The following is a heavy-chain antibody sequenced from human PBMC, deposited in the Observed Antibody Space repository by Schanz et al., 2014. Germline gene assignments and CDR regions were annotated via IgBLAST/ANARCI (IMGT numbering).Heavy chain of an antibody. Sequence: EVQLLESGGGLVQPGGSLRLSCAASGFTFSSYAMTWVRQAPGKGLEWVSGITGASDHIDYAESVKGRFTISRDNSKNTVYIQMNSLRAEDTAVYYCARGGPAYYFDDWGQGTLVTVSS. CDR1: GFTFSSYA. CDR3: ARGGPAYYFDD. CDR2: ITGASDHI. V-gene: IGHV3-23*01. J-gene: IGHJ4*02.